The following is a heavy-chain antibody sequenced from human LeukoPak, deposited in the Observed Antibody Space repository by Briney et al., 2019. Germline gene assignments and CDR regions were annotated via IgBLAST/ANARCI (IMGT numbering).Heavy chain of an antibody. CDR1: GGSINNY. Sequence: SETLSLTCTVSGGSINNYWSWIRQPAGKGLEWIGRIYTSGSTNYNPSLKSRVTMSVDTSKNQFSLTVNSVTAADTAVYYCARSLGYCTGATCYSFDSWGQGTLVTVSS. CDR2: IYTSGST. D-gene: IGHD2-8*02. V-gene: IGHV4-4*07. J-gene: IGHJ4*02. CDR3: ARSLGYCTGATCYSFDS.